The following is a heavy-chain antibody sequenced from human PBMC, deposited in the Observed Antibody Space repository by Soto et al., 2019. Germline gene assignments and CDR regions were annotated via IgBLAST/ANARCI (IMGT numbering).Heavy chain of an antibody. CDR2: IYYSGST. CDR1: CGSISSGDYY. D-gene: IGHD3-22*01. V-gene: IGHV4-30-4*02. Sequence: SETLSLTCTVSCGSISSGDYYWSWIRQPPGKGLEWIGYIYYSGSTYYNPSLKSRVTISVDTSKNQFSLKLSSVTAADTAVYYCARDHSTMIAHYGMDVWGQGTTVT. J-gene: IGHJ6*02. CDR3: ARDHSTMIAHYGMDV.